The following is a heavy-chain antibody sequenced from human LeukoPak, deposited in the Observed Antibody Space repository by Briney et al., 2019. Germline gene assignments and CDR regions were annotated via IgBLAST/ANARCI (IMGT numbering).Heavy chain of an antibody. CDR2: ISSSSSYI. Sequence: GGSLRLSCAASGFTFSSYSMNWVRQAPGKGLEWVSSISSSSSYIYYADSVKGRFTISRDNAKNSLYLQMNSLRAEDTAVYYCAKFLLGSGGPSDAFDIWGQGTMVTVSS. J-gene: IGHJ3*02. CDR1: GFTFSSYS. D-gene: IGHD2-15*01. CDR3: AKFLLGSGGPSDAFDI. V-gene: IGHV3-21*01.